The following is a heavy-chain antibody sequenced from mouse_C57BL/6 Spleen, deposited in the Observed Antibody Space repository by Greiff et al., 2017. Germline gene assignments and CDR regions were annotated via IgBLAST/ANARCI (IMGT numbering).Heavy chain of an antibody. D-gene: IGHD1-1*01. V-gene: IGHV1-80*01. J-gene: IGHJ1*03. CDR2: IYPGDGDT. CDR3: ARGYYGSSSSYWYFDV. Sequence: VQLKESGAELVKPGASVKISCKASGYAFSSYWMNWVKQRPGKGLEWIGQIYPGDGDTNYNGKFKGKATLTAAKSSSTAYMQLSSLTSEDSAVYFCARGYYGSSSSYWYFDVWGTGTTVTVSS. CDR1: GYAFSSYW.